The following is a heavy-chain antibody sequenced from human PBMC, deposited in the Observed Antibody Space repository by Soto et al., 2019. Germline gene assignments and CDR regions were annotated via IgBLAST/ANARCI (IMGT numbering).Heavy chain of an antibody. J-gene: IGHJ4*02. Sequence: SVKVSCKASGGTFSSYAISWVRQAPGQGLEWMGGIIPIFGTANYAQKFQGRVTITADESTSTAYMELSSLRSEDTAVYYCASQGDYGDAFFDYWGQGTLVTFSS. CDR2: IIPIFGTA. CDR1: GGTFSSYA. CDR3: ASQGDYGDAFFDY. V-gene: IGHV1-69*13. D-gene: IGHD4-17*01.